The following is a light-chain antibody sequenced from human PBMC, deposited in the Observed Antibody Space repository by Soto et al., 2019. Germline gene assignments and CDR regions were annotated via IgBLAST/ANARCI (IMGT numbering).Light chain of an antibody. CDR1: QAISSN. Sequence: EIVMTQSPATLSVSRGERATLSCRANQAISSNLAWYQQKPGQAPRLLIYGASTRATGIPDRFSGSGSGTEFTLTISSLQSEDFAVYYCQHYNNWPPWTFGQGTKVDIK. CDR3: QHYNNWPPWT. V-gene: IGKV3-15*01. J-gene: IGKJ1*01. CDR2: GAS.